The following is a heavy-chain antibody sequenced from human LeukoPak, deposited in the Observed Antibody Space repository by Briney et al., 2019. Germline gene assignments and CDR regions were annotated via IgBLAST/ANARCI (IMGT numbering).Heavy chain of an antibody. Sequence: PSETLSLTCTVSGYSISSGYYWGWIRQPPGKGLEWIGSIYHSGSTYYNSSLKSRVTISVDTSKNQFSLKLSSVTAADTAVYYCASARGMGVRKNWFDPWGQGTLVTVSS. CDR3: ASARGMGVRKNWFDP. J-gene: IGHJ5*02. V-gene: IGHV4-38-2*02. CDR1: GYSISSGYY. CDR2: IYHSGST. D-gene: IGHD3-16*01.